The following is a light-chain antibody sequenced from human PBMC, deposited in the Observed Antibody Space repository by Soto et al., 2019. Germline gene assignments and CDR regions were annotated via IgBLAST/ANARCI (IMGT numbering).Light chain of an antibody. CDR2: DVS. CDR3: SSYTSSSTLV. CDR1: SSDVGGYNY. J-gene: IGLJ2*01. Sequence: QSALTQPASVSGSPGQSITISCTGTSSDVGGYNYVSWYQQHPGKAPKLMIYDVSNRPSGVSNRFSGSKSGNTASLTISGLQAEDEADYYCSSYTSSSTLVLGGWTKLTVL. V-gene: IGLV2-14*01.